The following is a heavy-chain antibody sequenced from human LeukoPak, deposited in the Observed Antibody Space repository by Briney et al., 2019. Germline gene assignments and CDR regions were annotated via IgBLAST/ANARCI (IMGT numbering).Heavy chain of an antibody. CDR1: GGSFSGYY. Sequence: PSETLSLTCAVYGGSFSGYYWSWIRQPPGKGLEWIGEINHSGSTNYNPSLKSRVTISVDTSMNQFSLKLSSVTAADTAVYYCARGGDYCSSTSCTLDYWGQGTLVTVSS. J-gene: IGHJ4*02. V-gene: IGHV4-34*01. CDR3: ARGGDYCSSTSCTLDY. CDR2: INHSGST. D-gene: IGHD2-2*01.